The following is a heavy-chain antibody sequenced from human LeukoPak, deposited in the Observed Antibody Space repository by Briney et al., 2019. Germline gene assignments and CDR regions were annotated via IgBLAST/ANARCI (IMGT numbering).Heavy chain of an antibody. CDR1: GYTFTSYD. CDR2: ISTYNGNT. CDR3: ARGYNSGWYGDF. V-gene: IGHV1-18*01. D-gene: IGHD6-19*01. Sequence: ASVKVSCKASGYTFTSYDINWVRQATGQGLEWMGWISTYNGNTNYAQKLQGRVTMTTDTSTSTAYMELRSLRSEDTAVYYCARGYNSGWYGDFWGQGTLVTVSS. J-gene: IGHJ4*02.